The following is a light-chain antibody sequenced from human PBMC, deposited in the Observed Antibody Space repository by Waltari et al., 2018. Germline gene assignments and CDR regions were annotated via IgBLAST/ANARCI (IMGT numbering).Light chain of an antibody. V-gene: IGKV1-9*01. CDR2: AAS. Sequence: IQLTQSPSSLSASVGDRVTITCRASQGISSYLAWYQQKPGKAPKLLIYAASTLQSGVPPTFSGSGSGTDFTLTISSLQPEDFATYYCQQLNSYPITFGQGTRLEIK. CDR3: QQLNSYPIT. CDR1: QGISSY. J-gene: IGKJ5*01.